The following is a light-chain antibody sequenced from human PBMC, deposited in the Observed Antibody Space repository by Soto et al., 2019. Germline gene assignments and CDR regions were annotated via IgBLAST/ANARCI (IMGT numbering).Light chain of an antibody. CDR1: SSNIGAGFD. CDR3: QSYDSTLSGSL. CDR2: GNT. J-gene: IGLJ2*01. V-gene: IGLV1-40*01. Sequence: QSVLTQPTSVSGAPGQRVTISCTGGSSNIGAGFDVHWYQHLPGTAPKLLIYGNTNRPSGVPDRFSGSKSGTSASLAITGLQAEDEADYYCQSYDSTLSGSLFGGGTKVTVL.